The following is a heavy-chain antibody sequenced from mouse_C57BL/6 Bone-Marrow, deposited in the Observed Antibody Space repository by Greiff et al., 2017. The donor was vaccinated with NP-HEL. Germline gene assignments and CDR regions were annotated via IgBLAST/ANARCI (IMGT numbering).Heavy chain of an antibody. CDR3: ARRDNGNYLAWFAD. CDR2: IDPSDSYP. V-gene: IGHV1-69*01. CDR1: GYTFTSYW. Sequence: QVQLQQPGAELVLPGASVKLSCKASGYTFTSYWMHWVKQRPGQGLEWLGEIDPSDSYPNYNQKFKGKSTLPVDKSSSTAYMQLSSLTSEDSAVYDCARRDNGNYLAWFADWGQGTLVTVSA. J-gene: IGHJ3*01. D-gene: IGHD2-1*01.